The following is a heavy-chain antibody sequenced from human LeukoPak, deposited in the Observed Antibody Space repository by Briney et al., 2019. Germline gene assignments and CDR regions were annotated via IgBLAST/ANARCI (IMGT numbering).Heavy chain of an antibody. V-gene: IGHV4-39*07. D-gene: IGHD6-19*01. Sequence: PSETLSLTCTVSGGSISSSSYYWGWIRQPPGKGLEWIGEINHSGSTNYNPSLKSRVTISVDTSKNQFSLKLSSVTAADTAVYYCARGAAIAQWLGSFDYWGQGTLVTVSS. CDR3: ARGAAIAQWLGSFDY. J-gene: IGHJ4*02. CDR2: INHSGST. CDR1: GGSISSSSYY.